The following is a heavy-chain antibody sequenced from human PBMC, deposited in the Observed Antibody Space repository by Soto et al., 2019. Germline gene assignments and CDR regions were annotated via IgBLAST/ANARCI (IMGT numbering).Heavy chain of an antibody. CDR2: IVVGSGNT. CDR1: GFTFTSSA. V-gene: IGHV1-58*02. D-gene: IGHD6-13*01. J-gene: IGHJ3*02. Sequence: SVKVSCKASGFTFTSSAMQWVRQARGQRLEWIGWIVVGSGNTNYAQKFQERVTITRDMSTSTAYMELSSLRSEDTAVYYCGSSSWYSFDIWGQGTMVTVSS. CDR3: GSSSWYSFDI.